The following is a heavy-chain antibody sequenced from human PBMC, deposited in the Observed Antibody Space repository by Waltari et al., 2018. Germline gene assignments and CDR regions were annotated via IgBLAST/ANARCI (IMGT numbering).Heavy chain of an antibody. J-gene: IGHJ3*01. CDR2: IWPDDSDT. CDR3: ARPRRGRDAFDV. Sequence: EVQLVQSGPEVKKSGESLRISCQVSGYSFISYWIAWVRQMPGKGLEYMGIIWPDDSDTRYSPSFQGQVIISVDKSIGTAYLQFNTLKASDTAMYYCARPRRGRDAFDVWGPGTMVTVS. CDR1: GYSFISYW. V-gene: IGHV5-51*03. D-gene: IGHD3-10*01.